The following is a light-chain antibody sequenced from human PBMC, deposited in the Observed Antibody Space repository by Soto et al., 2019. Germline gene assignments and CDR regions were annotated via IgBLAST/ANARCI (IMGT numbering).Light chain of an antibody. Sequence: DIQMTQSPSSLSATVGDRVNFTCRASQDISNNLAWFQQKPGKTPNTLVSAASSVQSGAPPRYSGSGSGTVFTLSINSRQPEDFGSYYSLQYPHYPLPFGGGTKLQIQ. CDR2: AAS. CDR3: LQYPHYPLP. J-gene: IGKJ4*01. V-gene: IGKV1-16*01. CDR1: QDISNN.